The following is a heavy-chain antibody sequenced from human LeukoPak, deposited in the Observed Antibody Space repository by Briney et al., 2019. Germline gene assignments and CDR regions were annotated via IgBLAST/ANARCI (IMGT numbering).Heavy chain of an antibody. Sequence: PSETLSLTCAVYGGSFSGYYWSWIRQPPGKGLEWIGEINHSGSTNYNPSLESRVTISVDTSKNQFSLKLSSVTAADTAVYYCARYSYGLGYWGQGTLVTVSS. V-gene: IGHV4-34*01. J-gene: IGHJ4*02. CDR1: GGSFSGYY. CDR3: ARYSYGLGY. D-gene: IGHD5-18*01. CDR2: INHSGST.